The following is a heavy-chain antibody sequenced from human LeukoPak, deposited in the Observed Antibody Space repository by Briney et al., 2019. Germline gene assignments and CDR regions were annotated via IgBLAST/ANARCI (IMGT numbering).Heavy chain of an antibody. CDR1: TFVFSVSS. J-gene: IGHJ4*02. CDR3: AADSEFDIPASFDL. D-gene: IGHD2-21*01. Sequence: PGGSLRLSCAASTFVFSVSSMNWVRQAPGKRLEWVSSISRGGNAKHYADSVKGRFTISRDNAKNSLYLQMDSLRVEDTAVYFCAADSEFDIPASFDLWGQGTLVTVSS. V-gene: IGHV3-21*01. CDR2: ISRGGNAK.